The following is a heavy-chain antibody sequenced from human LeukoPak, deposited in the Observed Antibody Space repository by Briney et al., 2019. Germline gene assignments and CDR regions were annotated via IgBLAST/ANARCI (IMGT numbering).Heavy chain of an antibody. J-gene: IGHJ4*02. CDR1: GGSISSSNYY. Sequence: PSETLSLTCIVPGGSISSSNYYWAWIRQPPGTGLEWIGTFYSGGSAYYNPSLTSRVSISKDTSDNQFSLRLYSVTAADTAVYYCARKQGGTMYDVWGQGTQVTVSS. CDR2: FYSGGSA. V-gene: IGHV4-39*07. CDR3: ARKQGGTMYDV. D-gene: IGHD1-7*01.